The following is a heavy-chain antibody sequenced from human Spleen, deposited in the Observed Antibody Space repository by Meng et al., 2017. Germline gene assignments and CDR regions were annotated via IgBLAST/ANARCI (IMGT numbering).Heavy chain of an antibody. J-gene: IGHJ4*02. CDR3: ANSLLVVPFDY. CDR2: ISGSVGST. CDR1: GFTFLRLC. D-gene: IGHD2-8*02. V-gene: IGHV3-23*01. Sequence: GGGAVQAVRSLRLSCTTSGFTFLRLCMGWVRQSAGKVLEWVYRISGSVGSTYYADAVTGRFTISRDNSKNMLYLQINSLRAEDTAVYYCANSLLVVPFDYWGQGTLVTVSS.